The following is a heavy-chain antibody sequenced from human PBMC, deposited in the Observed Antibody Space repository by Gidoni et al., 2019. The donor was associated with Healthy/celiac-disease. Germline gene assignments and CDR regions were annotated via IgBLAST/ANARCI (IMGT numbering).Heavy chain of an antibody. CDR1: GYTFTSYG. J-gene: IGHJ3*02. V-gene: IGHV1-18*01. CDR2: ISAYNGNT. CDR3: ARDGTGITFGGVIGDAFDI. D-gene: IGHD3-16*01. Sequence: QVQLVQSGAEVKKPGASVKVSCKASGYTFTSYGISWVRQAPGQGLEWMGWISAYNGNTNYAQKLQGRVTMTTDTSTSTAYMELRSLRSDDTAVYYCARDGTGITFGGVIGDAFDIWGQGTMVTVSS.